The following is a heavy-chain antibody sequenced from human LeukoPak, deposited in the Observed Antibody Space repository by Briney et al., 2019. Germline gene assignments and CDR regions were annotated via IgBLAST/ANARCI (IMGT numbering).Heavy chain of an antibody. CDR1: DGSFSGYY. Sequence: PSETLSLTCTVYDGSFSGYYWSWIRQPPGKGLEWIGEINHSGSTNYNPSLKSRVTISVDTSKNQFSLKLSSVTAADTAVYYCARHYDGNSEFSFDYWGQGTLVTVSS. D-gene: IGHD4-23*01. CDR2: INHSGST. J-gene: IGHJ4*02. CDR3: ARHYDGNSEFSFDY. V-gene: IGHV4-34*01.